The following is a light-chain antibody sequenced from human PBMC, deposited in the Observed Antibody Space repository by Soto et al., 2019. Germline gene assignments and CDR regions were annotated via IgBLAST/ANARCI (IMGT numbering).Light chain of an antibody. Sequence: DIQVTQSPSSLSASVGDRVTITCRASQGIVTYLNWYHQKPGKAPQLLIYGASTLQSGVPSRFSASGSGTHFTLTINSLQPEDFGTYSCQQSYSTPTFGQGTKVDIK. CDR2: GAS. CDR1: QGIVTY. CDR3: QQSYSTPT. J-gene: IGKJ1*01. V-gene: IGKV1-39*01.